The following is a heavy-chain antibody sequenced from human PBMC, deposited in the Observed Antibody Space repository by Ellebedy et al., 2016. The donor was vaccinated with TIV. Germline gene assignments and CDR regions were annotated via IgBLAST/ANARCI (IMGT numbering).Heavy chain of an antibody. CDR1: AASISQTQHY. D-gene: IGHD2-2*01. J-gene: IGHJ5*02. CDR3: VSTYCTTTRCYPDSFEA. Sequence: MPSETLSLTCGVSAASISQTQHYWGWIRQPTGKGLAWIGSMDHSGTSYYNRSLKRRVTISVATSKNHFSLKLSSVTAADTAVYYCVSTYCTTTRCYPDSFEAWGQGTLVTVSS. V-gene: IGHV4-39*02. CDR2: MDHSGTS.